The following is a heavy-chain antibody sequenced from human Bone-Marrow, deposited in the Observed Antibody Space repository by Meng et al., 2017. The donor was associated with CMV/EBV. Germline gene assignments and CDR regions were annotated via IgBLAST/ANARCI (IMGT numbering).Heavy chain of an antibody. V-gene: IGHV4-4*02. CDR1: GDSISSSNW. CDR3: ARVSHCSSTSCYSYFQH. CDR2: IYHSGST. J-gene: IGHJ1*01. Sequence: GSLRLSCAVSGDSISSSNWWSWVRQPPGKGLEWIGEIYHSGSTNYNPSLKSRVTVSVDKSKNQFSLKVTSVTAADTAVYYCARVSHCSSTSCYSYFQHWGQGTLVTVSS. D-gene: IGHD2-2*01.